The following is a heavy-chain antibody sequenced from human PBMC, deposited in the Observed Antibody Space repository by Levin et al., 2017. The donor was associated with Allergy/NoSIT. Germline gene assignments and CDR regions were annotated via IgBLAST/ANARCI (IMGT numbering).Heavy chain of an antibody. CDR2: IKSKADGGTT. J-gene: IGHJ4*02. Sequence: GGSLRLSCAASGFTFSNAWMSWVRQAPGKGLEWVGRIKSKADGGTTYYVVPVPGRFTISRDDSKNTLYLQINSLKTEDTAVYYCTTEDFTYYDILTGYYPDYWGQGALVTVSS. D-gene: IGHD3-9*01. CDR3: TTEDFTYYDILTGYYPDY. V-gene: IGHV3-15*01. CDR1: GFTFSNAW.